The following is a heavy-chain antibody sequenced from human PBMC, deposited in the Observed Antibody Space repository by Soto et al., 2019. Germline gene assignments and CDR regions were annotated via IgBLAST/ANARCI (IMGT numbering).Heavy chain of an antibody. J-gene: IGHJ4*02. CDR2: ISYDGSNK. Sequence: QVQLVESGGRVVQPGRSLRLSCAASGFTFSSYAMHWVRQAPGKRLEWVAVISYDGSNKYYADSVKGRFTISRDNSKNTLYQQMISLRAEDTAVYYCARGDEWELLPGAFDYWGQGTLVTVSS. CDR3: ARGDEWELLPGAFDY. V-gene: IGHV3-30-3*01. D-gene: IGHD1-26*01. CDR1: GFTFSSYA.